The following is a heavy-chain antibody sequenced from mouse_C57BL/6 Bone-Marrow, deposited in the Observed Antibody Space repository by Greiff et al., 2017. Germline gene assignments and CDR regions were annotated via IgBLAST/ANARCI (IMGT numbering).Heavy chain of an antibody. D-gene: IGHD2-4*01. CDR2: ISYDGSN. J-gene: IGHJ3*01. Sequence: ESGPGLVKPSQSLSLTCSVTGYSITSGYYWNWIRQFPGNKLEWMGYISYDGSNNYNPSLKNRISITRDTSKNQFFLKLNSVTTEDTATYYCARDDYAETFAYWGQGTLVTVSA. CDR1: GYSITSGYY. V-gene: IGHV3-6*01. CDR3: ARDDYAETFAY.